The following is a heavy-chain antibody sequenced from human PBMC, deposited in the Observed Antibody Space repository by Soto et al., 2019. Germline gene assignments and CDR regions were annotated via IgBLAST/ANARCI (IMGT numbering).Heavy chain of an antibody. V-gene: IGHV4-34*01. CDR3: ARGRYCSGGTCYLASWFDP. Sequence: QVQLQQWGAGLLKPSETLSLSCAVYGGSFSGYYWSWIRQPPGKGLEWIGEINHSGSTNYNPSLKSRVTISVDTSKNQFSLKLSSVTAADTAVYYCARGRYCSGGTCYLASWFDPWGQGTLVTVSS. J-gene: IGHJ5*02. CDR2: INHSGST. D-gene: IGHD2-15*01. CDR1: GGSFSGYY.